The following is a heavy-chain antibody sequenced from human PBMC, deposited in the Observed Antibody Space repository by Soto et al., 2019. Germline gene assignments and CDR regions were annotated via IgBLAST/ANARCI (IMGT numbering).Heavy chain of an antibody. J-gene: IGHJ4*02. Sequence: QVQLVQSGAEVKKPGSSVKVSCEASGGSFSSYAISWVRQAPGQGLEWMGGIIPIFGTANYAQKFQGRVTITADESTSTAYMELSSLRSEDTAVYYCARDPSAYYDILTGYSRTSYFDYWGQGTLVTVSS. CDR1: GGSFSSYA. D-gene: IGHD3-9*01. V-gene: IGHV1-69*12. CDR2: IIPIFGTA. CDR3: ARDPSAYYDILTGYSRTSYFDY.